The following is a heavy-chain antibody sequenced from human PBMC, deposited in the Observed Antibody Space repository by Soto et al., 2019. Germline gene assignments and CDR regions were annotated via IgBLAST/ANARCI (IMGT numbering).Heavy chain of an antibody. CDR1: GGSISTASYY. D-gene: IGHD6-13*01. V-gene: IGHV4-39*01. CDR2: VNYAGTT. Sequence: QLQLQELGPGLVKPSETLSLTCNVSGGSISTASYYWGWIRQAPGKGLEWIARVNYAGTTYYSPSLKSRIAISIDTPKNQFSLKVNSVTAADTGLYFCARLMMDRSWYFDWFDPWGQGTLVTVSS. J-gene: IGHJ5*02. CDR3: ARLMMDRSWYFDWFDP.